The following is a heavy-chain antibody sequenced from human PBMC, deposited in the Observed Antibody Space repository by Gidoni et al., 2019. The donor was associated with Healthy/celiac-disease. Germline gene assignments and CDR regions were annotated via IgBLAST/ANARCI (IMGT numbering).Heavy chain of an antibody. D-gene: IGHD2-21*02. CDR2: ITSSSSYI. Sequence: EVQLVESGGGLVKPGGARNPSCAGSECTSRGIARNGVRRAPGRGLEWVSSITSSSSYIYYAYSVKGRFPISRDNAKNSLYLQMNSLRAEDTAVYHCARDSASCGGDCYSSTDAFAIWGQGTLVTVSS. V-gene: IGHV3-21*01. J-gene: IGHJ3*02. CDR3: ARDSASCGGDCYSSTDAFAI. CDR1: ECTSRGIA.